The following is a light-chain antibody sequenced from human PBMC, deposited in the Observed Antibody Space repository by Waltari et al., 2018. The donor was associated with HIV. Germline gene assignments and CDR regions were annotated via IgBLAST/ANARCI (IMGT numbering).Light chain of an antibody. J-gene: IGLJ3*02. V-gene: IGLV4-69*01. CDR2: LNSDGSH. CDR1: SGHSSYD. CDR3: QTWGTGYWV. Sequence: QLVLTQSPSASASLGASFKLTCTLSSGHSSYDIAWHQQQPEKGPRYLMKLNSDGSHSKGDGIPDRFSGSSSGAERYLTISSLQSEDEADYYCQTWGTGYWVFGGGTKLTVL.